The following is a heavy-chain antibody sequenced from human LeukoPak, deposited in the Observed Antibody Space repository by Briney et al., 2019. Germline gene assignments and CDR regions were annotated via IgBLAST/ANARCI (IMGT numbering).Heavy chain of an antibody. V-gene: IGHV1-69*02. CDR2: IIPILGIA. Sequence: SVKVSCKASGGTFSSYTISWVRQAPGQGLEWMGRIIPILGIANYAQKFQGRVTITADKSTSTAYMELSSLRSEDTAVYYCARRGVWGSYRSRPFDYWGQGTLVTVSS. CDR1: GGTFSSYT. D-gene: IGHD3-16*02. CDR3: ARRGVWGSYRSRPFDY. J-gene: IGHJ4*02.